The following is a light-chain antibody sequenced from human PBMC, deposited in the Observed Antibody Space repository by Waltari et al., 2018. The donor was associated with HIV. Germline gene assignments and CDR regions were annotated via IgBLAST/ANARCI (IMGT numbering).Light chain of an antibody. CDR3: VTWDFSLSAVV. CDR2: DIN. CDR1: SSNIGNNY. J-gene: IGLJ3*02. Sequence: QSVLTQPPSVSAAPGQKVFISCSGSSSNIGNNYVSWYQQLPGTAPKLLMYDINKRPSGIPDRFSGSKSGTSDTLAITGLQTGDEADYYCVTWDFSLSAVVFGGGTKLTVL. V-gene: IGLV1-51*01.